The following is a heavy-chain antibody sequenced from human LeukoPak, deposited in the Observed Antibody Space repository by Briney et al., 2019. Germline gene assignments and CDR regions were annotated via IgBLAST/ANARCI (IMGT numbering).Heavy chain of an antibody. CDR2: IYHSGST. Sequence: PSQTLSLTCTVSGGSISSGGYYWSWIRQPPGKGLEWIGYIYHSGSTYYNPSLKSRVTISVDRSKNQFSLKLSSVTAADTAVYYCAREEDSSSWYDGRYFDYWGQGTLVTVSS. CDR3: AREEDSSSWYDGRYFDY. V-gene: IGHV4-30-2*01. CDR1: GGSISSGGYY. J-gene: IGHJ4*02. D-gene: IGHD6-13*01.